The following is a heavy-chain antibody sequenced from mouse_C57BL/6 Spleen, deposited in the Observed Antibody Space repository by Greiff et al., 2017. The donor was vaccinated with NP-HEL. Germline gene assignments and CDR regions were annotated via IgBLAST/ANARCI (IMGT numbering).Heavy chain of an antibody. J-gene: IGHJ4*01. D-gene: IGHD1-1*01. CDR1: GFTFSDYG. CDR3: ARQNYYGGGNYAMDY. CDR2: ISSGSSTI. Sequence: EVKLQESGGGLVKPGGSLKLSCAASGFTFSDYGMHWVRQAPEKGLEWVAYISSGSSTIYYADTVKGRFTISRDNAKNTLFLQMTSLRSEDTAMYYCARQNYYGGGNYAMDYWGQGTSVTVSS. V-gene: IGHV5-17*01.